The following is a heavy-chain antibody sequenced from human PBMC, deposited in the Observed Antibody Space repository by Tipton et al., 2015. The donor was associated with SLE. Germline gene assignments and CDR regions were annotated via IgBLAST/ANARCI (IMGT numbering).Heavy chain of an antibody. CDR2: INQSGST. CDR1: GGSFSTYF. CDR3: ARGRGSSRRTFDI. J-gene: IGHJ3*02. Sequence: TLSLTCAVNGGSFSTYFWSWIRQPPGRGLEWIGEINQSGSTNNKPSLKSQVTISVDTSKNQFSLKLSSVTAADTAVYYCARGRGSSRRTFDIWDQGTMVTVSS. D-gene: IGHD1-26*01. V-gene: IGHV4-34*01.